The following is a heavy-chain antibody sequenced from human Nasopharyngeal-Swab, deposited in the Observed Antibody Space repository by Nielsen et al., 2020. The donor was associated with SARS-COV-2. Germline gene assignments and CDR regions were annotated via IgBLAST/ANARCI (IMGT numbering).Heavy chain of an antibody. Sequence: GSLRLSCAVYGGSFSGYYWSWIRQPPGKGLEWIGEINHSESANYNPSLKSRVTISVDASKNQFSLKLTSVTAADTAVYYCARGRLRRYYDYVWGSYRSDVFDIWGQGTMVTGSS. J-gene: IGHJ3*02. V-gene: IGHV4-34*01. CDR1: GGSFSGYY. D-gene: IGHD3-16*02. CDR2: INHSESA. CDR3: ARGRLRRYYDYVWGSYRSDVFDI.